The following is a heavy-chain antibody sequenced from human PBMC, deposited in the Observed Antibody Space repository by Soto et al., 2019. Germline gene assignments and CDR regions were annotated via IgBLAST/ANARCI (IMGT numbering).Heavy chain of an antibody. Sequence: EVQLVESGGGLVKPGGSLRLSCAASGFTFSSYSMNWVRQAPGKGLEWVSSISSSSSYIYYADSVKGRFTISRDNAKNSLYLQMNGLRGEDTAVDYCARDPGVRGGGWFDPWGQGTLVTVCS. CDR1: GFTFSSYS. D-gene: IGHD3-10*01. CDR3: ARDPGVRGGGWFDP. CDR2: ISSSSSYI. J-gene: IGHJ5*02. V-gene: IGHV3-21*01.